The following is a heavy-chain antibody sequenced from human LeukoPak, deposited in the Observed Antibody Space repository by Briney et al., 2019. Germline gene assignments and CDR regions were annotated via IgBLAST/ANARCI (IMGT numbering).Heavy chain of an antibody. D-gene: IGHD3-22*01. V-gene: IGHV4-31*03. CDR2: IYYSGST. CDR3: ARISGYSYYFDY. Sequence: SETLSLTCTDSGGSISSGGYYWSWIRQHPGKGLEWIGYIYYSGSTYYNPSLKSRVTISVDTSKNQFSLKLSSVTAADTAVYYCARISGYSYYFDYWGQGTLVTVSS. J-gene: IGHJ4*02. CDR1: GGSISSGGYY.